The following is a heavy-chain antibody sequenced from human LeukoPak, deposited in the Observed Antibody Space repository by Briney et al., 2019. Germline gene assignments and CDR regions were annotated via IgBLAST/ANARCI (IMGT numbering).Heavy chain of an antibody. CDR3: ARDPSSGYYFNWYFDL. Sequence: PSETLSLTCTVSGGSVSSGSYYWSWIRQPPGKGLEWIGYIYYSGSTNYNPSLKSRVTISVDTSKNQFSLKLSSVTAADTAVYYCARDPSSGYYFNWYFDLWGRGTLVTVSS. CDR2: IYYSGST. J-gene: IGHJ2*01. CDR1: GGSVSSGSYY. D-gene: IGHD3-22*01. V-gene: IGHV4-61*01.